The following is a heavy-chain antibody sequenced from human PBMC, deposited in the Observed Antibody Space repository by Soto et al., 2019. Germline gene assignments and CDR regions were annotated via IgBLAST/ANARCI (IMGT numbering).Heavy chain of an antibody. CDR3: ARDFNSIFDDFADMRWNFDP. CDR2: VYTTGST. V-gene: IGHV4-4*07. Sequence: SETLSLTCTVTGGSINTYYWSWIRQSAGKGLEWIGRVYTTGSTNYNPSLKSRVTISVDTSRNQFSLSLRSVTAADTAVYYCARDFNSIFDDFADMRWNFDPWVQGTLVTVS. D-gene: IGHD3-3*02. CDR1: GGSINTYY. J-gene: IGHJ5*02.